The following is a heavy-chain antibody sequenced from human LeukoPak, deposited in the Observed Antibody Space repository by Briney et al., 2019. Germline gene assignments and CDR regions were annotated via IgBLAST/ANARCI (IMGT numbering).Heavy chain of an antibody. J-gene: IGHJ3*02. CDR2: IYYSGSP. Sequence: PSETLSLTCTVSGGSISSSSYYWGWIRQPPGKGLEWIGSIYYSGSPYYNPSLKTRVTISVDTSKNQFSLKLSSVTAADTAVYYCARLTGYQLLSAAFDIWGQGTMVTVSS. CDR1: GGSISSSSYY. D-gene: IGHD2-2*01. V-gene: IGHV4-39*01. CDR3: ARLTGYQLLSAAFDI.